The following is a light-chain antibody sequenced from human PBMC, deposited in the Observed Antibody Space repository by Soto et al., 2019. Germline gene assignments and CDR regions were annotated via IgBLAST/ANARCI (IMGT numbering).Light chain of an antibody. J-gene: IGLJ1*01. Sequence: QSALTQSPSTSGTPGQMVTISCSGSFSNIGSNSVSWYQHLPGTAPKLLISYNKKRPSGVPDRFSGSKSGTSASLAISGLHSEDEADYYCAAWDDTVDNYVFGTGTKVTVL. V-gene: IGLV1-44*01. CDR3: AAWDDTVDNYV. CDR1: FSNIGSNS. CDR2: YNK.